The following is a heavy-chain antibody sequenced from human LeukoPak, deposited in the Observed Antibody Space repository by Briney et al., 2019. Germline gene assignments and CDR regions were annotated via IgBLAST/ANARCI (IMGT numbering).Heavy chain of an antibody. V-gene: IGHV3-23*01. CDR2: LSGRGGNS. Sequence: GGSLRLSCAASGFTFSIYVMSWVRQAPGKGLEWVSTLSGRGGNSYYADSVKGRFTISRDNAKNSLYLQMSSLRAEDTAVYYCARKGELERRRSWDCWGQGTLVTVSS. CDR1: GFTFSIYV. CDR3: ARKGELERRRSWDC. J-gene: IGHJ4*02. D-gene: IGHD1-1*01.